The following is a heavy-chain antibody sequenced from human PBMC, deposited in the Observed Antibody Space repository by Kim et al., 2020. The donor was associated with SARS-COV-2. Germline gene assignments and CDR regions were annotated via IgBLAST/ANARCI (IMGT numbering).Heavy chain of an antibody. CDR1: GGSISSSSYY. V-gene: IGHV4-39*01. J-gene: IGHJ6*02. CDR3: ARHGNELRAYYYGMDV. D-gene: IGHD1-7*01. Sequence: SETLSLTCTVSGGSISSSSYYWGWIRQPPGKGLEWIGSIYYSGSTYYNPSLKSRVTISVDTSKNQFSLKLSSVTAADTAVYYCARHGNELRAYYYGMDVWGQGTTVTVSS. CDR2: IYYSGST.